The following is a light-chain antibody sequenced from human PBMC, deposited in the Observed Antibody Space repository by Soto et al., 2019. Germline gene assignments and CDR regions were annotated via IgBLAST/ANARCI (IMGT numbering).Light chain of an antibody. CDR3: QQYGSSSYT. CDR2: GAS. Sequence: EIVLTQSPGTLSLSPGERATLSCKASQSVISSYLAWYQQKPGQAPRLLIYGASSRATGIPDRFSGSGSGTDFTLTISGLEPEDLSVSYCQQYGSSSYTFGQGTKLEIK. V-gene: IGKV3-20*01. CDR1: QSVISSY. J-gene: IGKJ2*01.